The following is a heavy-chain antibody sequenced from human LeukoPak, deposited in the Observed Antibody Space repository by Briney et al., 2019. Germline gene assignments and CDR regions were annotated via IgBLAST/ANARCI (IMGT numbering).Heavy chain of an antibody. CDR3: ARHVSVQTYYYMDV. V-gene: IGHV4-4*07. CDR2: IYTSGST. J-gene: IGHJ6*03. D-gene: IGHD2-8*01. Sequence: KPSETLSLTCTVSGGSISSYYWSWIRQPAGKGLEWIGRIYTSGSTNYNPSLKSRVTMSVDTSKNQFSLKLSSVTAADTAVYYCARHVSVQTYYYMDVWGKGTTVTVSS. CDR1: GGSISSYY.